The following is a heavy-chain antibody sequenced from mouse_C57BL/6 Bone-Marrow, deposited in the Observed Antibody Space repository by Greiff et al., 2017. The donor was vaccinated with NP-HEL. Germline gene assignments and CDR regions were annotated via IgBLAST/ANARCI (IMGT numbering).Heavy chain of an antibody. CDR3: ARSRIYYYGSSVYFDY. D-gene: IGHD1-1*01. V-gene: IGHV1-42*01. CDR2: INPSTGGT. CDR1: GYSFTGYY. J-gene: IGHJ2*01. Sequence: VQLQQSGPELVKPGASVKISSKASGYSFTGYYMNWVKQSPEKSLEWIGEINPSTGGTTYNQKFKAKATLTVDKSSSTAYMQLKSLTSEDSAVYYCARSRIYYYGSSVYFDYWGQGTTLTVSS.